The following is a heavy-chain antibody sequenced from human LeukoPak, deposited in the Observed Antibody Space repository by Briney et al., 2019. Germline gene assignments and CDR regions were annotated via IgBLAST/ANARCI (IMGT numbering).Heavy chain of an antibody. V-gene: IGHV3-30*04. CDR3: VRDRDGGGYYFDY. CDR2: ISSDGSNK. CDR1: GFTLSSYA. Sequence: GGSLRLSCAASGFTLSSYAMYWVRQAPGKGLEWVAIISSDGSNKYYADSVKGRFTISRDSSENTLYLQMNSLRAEDTAVYYCVRDRDGGGYYFDYWGQGTLVTVSS. J-gene: IGHJ4*02. D-gene: IGHD4-23*01.